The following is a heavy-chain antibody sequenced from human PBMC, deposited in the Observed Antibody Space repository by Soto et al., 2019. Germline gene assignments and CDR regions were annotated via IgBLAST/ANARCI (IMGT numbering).Heavy chain of an antibody. Sequence: QVQLVESGGGVVQPGRSLRLSCAASGFTFSSYAMHWVRQAPGKGLEWVAVISYDGSNKYYADSVKGRFTISRDNSTNTLYLQMNSLRAEATAVYDCAAFVVAATHFDYWGQGTLVTVSS. CDR1: GFTFSSYA. D-gene: IGHD2-15*01. CDR3: AAFVVAATHFDY. J-gene: IGHJ4*02. V-gene: IGHV3-30-3*01. CDR2: ISYDGSNK.